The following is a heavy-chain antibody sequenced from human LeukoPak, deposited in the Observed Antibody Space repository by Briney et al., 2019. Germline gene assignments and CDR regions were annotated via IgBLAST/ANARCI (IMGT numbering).Heavy chain of an antibody. CDR3: ARESSGYSSSWYNY. D-gene: IGHD6-13*01. V-gene: IGHV4-61*02. CDR2: IYTSGST. CDR1: GGSISSGSYY. J-gene: IGHJ4*02. Sequence: SETLSLTCTVSGGSISSGSYYWSWIRQPAGKGLEWIGRIYTSGSTNYNPSLKSRVTISVDTSKNQFSLKLSSVTAADTAVYYCARESSGYSSSWYNYWGQGTLVTVSS.